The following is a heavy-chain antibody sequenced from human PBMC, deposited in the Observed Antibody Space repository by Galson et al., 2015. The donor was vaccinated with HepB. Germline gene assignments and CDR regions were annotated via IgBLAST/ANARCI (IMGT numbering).Heavy chain of an antibody. D-gene: IGHD6-25*01. CDR2: IYYSGST. J-gene: IGHJ3*02. Sequence: ETLSLTCTVSGGSISSYYWSWIRQPPGKGLEWIGYIYYSGSTNYNPSLKSRVTISVDTSKNQFSLKLSSVTAADTAVYYCARSVSRPPRDAFDIWGQGTMVTVSS. CDR3: ARSVSRPPRDAFDI. V-gene: IGHV4-59*01. CDR1: GGSISSYY.